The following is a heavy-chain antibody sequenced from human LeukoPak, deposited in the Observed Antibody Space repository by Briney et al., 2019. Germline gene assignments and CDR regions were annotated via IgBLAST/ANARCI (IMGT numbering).Heavy chain of an antibody. Sequence: PGGSLRLSCAASGFTFSSYGMHWVRQAPGKGLEWVAVISYDGSNKYYADSVKGRFTISRDNSKNTLYLQMNSLRAEGTAAYYCAKDRSVSGSYYFDYWGQGTLVTVSS. CDR2: ISYDGSNK. V-gene: IGHV3-30*18. CDR3: AKDRSVSGSYYFDY. D-gene: IGHD1-26*01. CDR1: GFTFSSYG. J-gene: IGHJ4*02.